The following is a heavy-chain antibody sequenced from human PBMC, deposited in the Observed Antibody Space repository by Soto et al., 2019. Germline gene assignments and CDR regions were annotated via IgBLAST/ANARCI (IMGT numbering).Heavy chain of an antibody. CDR2: INAGNGNT. J-gene: IGHJ4*02. V-gene: IGHV1-3*01. CDR1: GYTFTSYA. D-gene: IGHD6-13*01. Sequence: ASVKVSCKASGYTFTSYAMHWVRQAPGQRLEWMGWINAGNGNTKYSQKFQGRVTITRDTSASTAYMELSSLRPEDTAVYYCASSAGIAAAGTGGGSSWGQGTLVTVSS. CDR3: ASSAGIAAAGTGGGSS.